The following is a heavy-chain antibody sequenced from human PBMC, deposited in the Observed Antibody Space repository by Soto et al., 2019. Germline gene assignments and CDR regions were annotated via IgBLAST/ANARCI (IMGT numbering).Heavy chain of an antibody. J-gene: IGHJ6*02. Sequence: EVTLVESVGNFVQPGESLRLSCAASGFPVGGYAFHWVRQGRGKGLEWVSTIGSAGDTYYSASVRGRFTISRENAKNSLVLHMTSLRAGDTAVYFCVRGELPFYYYGMDLWGQGTTVTVSS. V-gene: IGHV3-13*01. D-gene: IGHD1-26*01. CDR3: VRGELPFYYYGMDL. CDR2: IGSAGDT. CDR1: GFPVGGYA.